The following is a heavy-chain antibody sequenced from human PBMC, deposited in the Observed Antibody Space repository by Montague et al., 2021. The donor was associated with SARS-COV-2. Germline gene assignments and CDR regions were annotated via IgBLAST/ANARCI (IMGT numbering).Heavy chain of an antibody. CDR3: ARNRGWGSRRAGYIDL. CDR1: GGSISGDNYY. Sequence: TLSLTCIVSGGSISGDNYYWTWIRQHPGKGLEWIAYIYYTGSTYYNPSLQSRLRTSLDTSKNQFSLTLTSVTAADTAIYYCARNRGWGSRRAGYIDLWGRGTLVTVSS. V-gene: IGHV4-31*03. D-gene: IGHD7-27*01. CDR2: IYYTGST. J-gene: IGHJ2*01.